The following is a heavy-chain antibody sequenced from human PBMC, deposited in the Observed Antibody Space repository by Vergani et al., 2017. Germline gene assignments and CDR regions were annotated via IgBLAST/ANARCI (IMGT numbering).Heavy chain of an antibody. V-gene: IGHV3-33*01. CDR3: ARDAGGEQWLVLAY. Sequence: QVQLVESGGGVVQPGRSLRLSCAASGFTFSSYGMHWVRQAPGKGLERVAVIWYDGSNKYYADSVKGRFTISRDNSKNTLYLQMNSLRAEDTAVYYCARDAGGEQWLVLAYWGQGTLVTVSS. J-gene: IGHJ4*02. CDR1: GFTFSSYG. CDR2: IWYDGSNK. D-gene: IGHD6-19*01.